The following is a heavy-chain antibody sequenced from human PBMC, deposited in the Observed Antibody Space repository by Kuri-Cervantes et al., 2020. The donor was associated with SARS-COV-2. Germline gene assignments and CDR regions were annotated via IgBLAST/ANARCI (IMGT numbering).Heavy chain of an antibody. J-gene: IGHJ4*02. CDR2: IYTSGST. V-gene: IGHV4-61*02. Sequence: SETLSLTCTVSGGSISSSSYYWGWIRQPAGKGLEWIGRIYTSGSTNYNPSLKSRVTISVDTSKNQFSLKLSSVTAADTAVYYCARVAAGYFDYWGQGTLVTVSS. D-gene: IGHD6-25*01. CDR3: ARVAAGYFDY. CDR1: GGSISSSSYY.